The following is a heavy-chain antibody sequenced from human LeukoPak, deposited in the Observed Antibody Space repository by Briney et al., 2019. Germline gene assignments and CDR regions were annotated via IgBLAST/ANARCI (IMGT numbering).Heavy chain of an antibody. CDR3: ARVGAGYCSSTSCYSESLRYNWFDP. D-gene: IGHD2-2*01. CDR1: GYSISSGYY. J-gene: IGHJ5*02. V-gene: IGHV4-38-2*02. CDR2: IYHSGST. Sequence: SETLSLTCTVSGYSISSGYYWGWIRQPPGKGLEWIGSIYHSGSTNYNPSLKSRVTISVDTSKNQFSLKLSSVTAADTAVYYRARVGAGYCSSTSCYSESLRYNWFDPWGQGTLVTVSS.